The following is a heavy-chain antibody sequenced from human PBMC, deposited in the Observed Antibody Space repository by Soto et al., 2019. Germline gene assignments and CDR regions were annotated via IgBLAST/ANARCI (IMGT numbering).Heavy chain of an antibody. CDR1: GYSFTSYW. CDR2: IYPGDSDT. CDR3: ATQDVDDISGYGMDV. J-gene: IGHJ6*02. D-gene: IGHD3-9*01. V-gene: IGHV5-51*01. Sequence: PGESLKISCKGSGYSFTSYWIGWVRQMPGKGLEWMGIIYPGDSDTRYSPSFQGQVTISADKSISTAYLQWSSLKASDTAMYYCATQDVDDISGYGMDVWGQGTTVTVSS.